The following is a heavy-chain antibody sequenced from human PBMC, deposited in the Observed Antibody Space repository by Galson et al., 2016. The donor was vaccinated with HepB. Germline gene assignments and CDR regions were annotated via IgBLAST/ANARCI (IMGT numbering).Heavy chain of an antibody. J-gene: IGHJ6*02. CDR2: ISPYNGNT. V-gene: IGHV1-18*01. CDR3: ARGLYYDFWSSYSDPAYHYHGMDV. D-gene: IGHD3-3*01. CDR1: GYTFRSYA. Sequence: SVKVSCKASGYTFRSYAINWVRQAPGQGLEWMGWISPYNGNTNSAQMFQGRVTMTTDPSTSTAYMELKSLRSDDTAVYYCARGLYYDFWSSYSDPAYHYHGMDVWGQGTTVTVSS.